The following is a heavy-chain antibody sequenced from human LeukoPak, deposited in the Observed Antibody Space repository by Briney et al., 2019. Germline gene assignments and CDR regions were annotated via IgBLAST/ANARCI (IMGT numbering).Heavy chain of an antibody. Sequence: ASVKVSCKASGYTFTSYDINWVRQATGQGLEWMGWMNPNSGNTGYAQKFQGRVTTTRNTSISTAYMELSSLRSEDTAVYYCARSAMYYYGSGSPIGYWGQGTLVTVSS. D-gene: IGHD3-10*01. CDR1: GYTFTSYD. J-gene: IGHJ4*02. V-gene: IGHV1-8*01. CDR3: ARSAMYYYGSGSPIGY. CDR2: MNPNSGNT.